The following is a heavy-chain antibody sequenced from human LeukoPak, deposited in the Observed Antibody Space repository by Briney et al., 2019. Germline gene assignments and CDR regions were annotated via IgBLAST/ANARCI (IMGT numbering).Heavy chain of an antibody. J-gene: IGHJ4*02. CDR2: IYTSGST. CDR3: ARVSYSSSSLDGYFDY. Sequence: PETLSLTCTVSGGSISSYYWSRLRQPAGKGLEWIGRIYTSGSTNYNPSLKSRVTMSVDTSKNQFSLKLSSVTAADTAVYYCARVSYSSSSLDGYFDYWGQGTLVTVSS. D-gene: IGHD6-6*01. CDR1: GGSISSYY. V-gene: IGHV4-4*07.